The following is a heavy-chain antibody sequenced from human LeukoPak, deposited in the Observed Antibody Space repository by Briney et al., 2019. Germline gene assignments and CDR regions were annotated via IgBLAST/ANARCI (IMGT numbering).Heavy chain of an antibody. CDR1: GGSISSYY. Sequence: SETLSLTCTVSGGSISSYYWSWIRQPAGKGLEWIWRIYTSGSTHYNPSLKSRVTMSVDTSKNQFSLKLSSVTAADTAVYYCARDNRECTNGVCYPDYYYGMDVWGQGTTVTVSS. J-gene: IGHJ6*02. CDR3: ARDNRECTNGVCYPDYYYGMDV. CDR2: IYTSGST. D-gene: IGHD2-8*01. V-gene: IGHV4-4*07.